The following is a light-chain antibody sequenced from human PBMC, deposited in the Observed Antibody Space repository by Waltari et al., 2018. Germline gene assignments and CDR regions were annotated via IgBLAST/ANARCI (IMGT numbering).Light chain of an antibody. CDR2: GAS. CDR1: QRLSKNY. CDR3: QQYGSSVMYT. Sequence: VLTQSPVILSLSPGESATLSCRASQRLSKNYLAWYRQKPGRAPTPLLYGASSRATGIPDRFSGSGSGTDFSLTINRLEPEDFAVYYCQQYGSSVMYTFGQGTKLEIK. V-gene: IGKV3-20*01. J-gene: IGKJ2*01.